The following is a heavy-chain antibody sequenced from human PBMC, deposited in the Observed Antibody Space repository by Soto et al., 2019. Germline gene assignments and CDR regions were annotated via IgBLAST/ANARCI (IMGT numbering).Heavy chain of an antibody. D-gene: IGHD1-26*01. Sequence: PGGSLRLSCAASGFTFSSYAMTWVRQGPGKGLEWVSSIGTRVGDNLYADSVKGRFTISRDNSWNTLYLQMNSLRTEDTAIYYCAKRSPSGTYYFDSWGQGILVTV. CDR1: GFTFSSYA. CDR3: AKRSPSGTYYFDS. V-gene: IGHV3-23*01. J-gene: IGHJ4*02. CDR2: IGTRVGDN.